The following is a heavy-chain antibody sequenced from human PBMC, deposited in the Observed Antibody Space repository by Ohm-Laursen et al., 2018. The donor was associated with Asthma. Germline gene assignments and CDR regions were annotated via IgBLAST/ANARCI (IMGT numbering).Heavy chain of an antibody. CDR1: GGSISSGSYY. CDR3: VREDFDWPPGYCDY. Sequence: TLSLTCTVSGGSISSGSYYWSWIRQHPGKGLEWIGYIYYSGSTYYNPSLKSRVTIPIDTSKNQFSLKLSSVTAADTAVYYCVREDFDWPPGYCDYWGQGTLVTVSS. J-gene: IGHJ4*02. V-gene: IGHV4-31*03. CDR2: IYYSGST. D-gene: IGHD3-9*01.